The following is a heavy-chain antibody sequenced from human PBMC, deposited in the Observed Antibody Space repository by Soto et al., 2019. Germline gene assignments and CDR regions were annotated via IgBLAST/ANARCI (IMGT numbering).Heavy chain of an antibody. Sequence: QLQLQESGPGLVKPSETLSLTCTVSGGSISSSSYYWGWIRQPPGKGLEWIGSIYYSGSTYYNPSLQSRVTISVDTSKNQFSLKLSSVTAADTAVYYCARSRITIFGVVIQYYFDYWGQGTLVTVSS. D-gene: IGHD3-3*01. CDR1: GGSISSSSYY. CDR2: IYYSGST. V-gene: IGHV4-39*01. CDR3: ARSRITIFGVVIQYYFDY. J-gene: IGHJ4*02.